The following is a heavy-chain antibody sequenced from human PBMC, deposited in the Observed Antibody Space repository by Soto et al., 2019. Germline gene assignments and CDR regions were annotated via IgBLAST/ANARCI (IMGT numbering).Heavy chain of an antibody. CDR1: GYTFTSYD. J-gene: IGHJ6*03. V-gene: IGHV1-8*01. CDR3: AREDYYYYYMDV. CDR2: MNPNSGNT. Sequence: ASVKVSCKASGYTFTSYDINWVRQATGQGLEWMGWMNPNSGNTGYAQKFQGRVTMTRNTSISTAYMELSSLRSEDTAVYYCAREDYYYYYMDVWGKGTTVTVSS.